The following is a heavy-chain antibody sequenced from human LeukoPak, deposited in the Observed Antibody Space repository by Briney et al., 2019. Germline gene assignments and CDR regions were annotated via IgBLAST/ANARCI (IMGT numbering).Heavy chain of an antibody. CDR1: GASISGNSLY. Sequence: PSETLSLTCTVSGASISGNSLYWAWIRQPPGKGLEWIGSIYYSGSTYFNPPLKTRVTMSVDTSKNQFSLKLSSVTAADTAVYYCATHAFFDAFDIWGQGTVVTFSS. J-gene: IGHJ3*02. V-gene: IGHV4-39*01. CDR3: ATHAFFDAFDI. CDR2: IYYSGST.